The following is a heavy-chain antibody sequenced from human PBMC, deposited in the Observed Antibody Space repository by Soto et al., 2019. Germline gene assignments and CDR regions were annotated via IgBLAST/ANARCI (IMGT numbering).Heavy chain of an antibody. J-gene: IGHJ4*02. D-gene: IGHD3-22*01. CDR1: GYRFSSYG. Sequence: ASVKVSCKASGYRFSSYGICWVRQAPGQGLQWMGWISTYSGNTNFAQDFRDRLTMTTDTSTNTAYMELRSLRSDDMAVYYCVRVKEGVYYDSSGYYDFCGQGTLVTVSS. V-gene: IGHV1-18*03. CDR3: VRVKEGVYYDSSGYYDF. CDR2: ISTYSGNT.